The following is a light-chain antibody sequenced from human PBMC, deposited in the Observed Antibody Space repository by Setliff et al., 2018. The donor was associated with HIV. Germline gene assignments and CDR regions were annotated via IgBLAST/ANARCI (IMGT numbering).Light chain of an antibody. CDR2: EVT. J-gene: IGLJ1*01. V-gene: IGLV2-14*01. CDR3: SSYTSSSTRV. Sequence: QSVLTQPASVSGSPGQSITISCTGTSRDVGGGQNYVSWYQQYPGQAPKLMIYEVTKRPAGVSDRFSGSKSGNTASLIISGLQTEDEAEYYCSSYTSSSTRVFGTGTKVTVL. CDR1: SRDVGGGQNY.